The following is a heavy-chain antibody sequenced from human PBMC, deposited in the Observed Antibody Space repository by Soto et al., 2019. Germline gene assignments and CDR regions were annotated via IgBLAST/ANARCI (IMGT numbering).Heavy chain of an antibody. V-gene: IGHV3-48*02. J-gene: IGHJ6*02. CDR2: ISSSSGTI. Sequence: EVQLVESGGGLVQPGGSLRLSCVASGFTFSSYSLNWVRQAPGKGLEWVSYISSSSGTIYYEDSVKGRFTISRDNAENSLYLQMNSLRDDDTAVYYCAREDPWSENANDMDVWGQGTTVTVSS. CDR1: GFTFSSYS. CDR3: AREDPWSENANDMDV. D-gene: IGHD3-3*01.